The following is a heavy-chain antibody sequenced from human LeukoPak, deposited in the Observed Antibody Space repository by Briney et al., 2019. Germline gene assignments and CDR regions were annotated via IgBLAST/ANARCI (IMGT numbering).Heavy chain of an antibody. J-gene: IGHJ4*02. CDR3: ARGIAARSTHVGY. D-gene: IGHD6-6*01. CDR2: IYYSGST. V-gene: IGHV4-59*01. Sequence: SETLSLTCAVYGGSFSGYYWSWIRQPPGKGLEWIGYIYYSGSTNYNSSLKSRVTISVDTSKNQFSLKLSSVTAADTAVYYCARGIAARSTHVGYWGQGTLVTVSS. CDR1: GGSFSGYY.